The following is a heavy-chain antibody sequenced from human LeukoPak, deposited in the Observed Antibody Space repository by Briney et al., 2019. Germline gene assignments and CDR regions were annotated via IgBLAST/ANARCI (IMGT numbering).Heavy chain of an antibody. J-gene: IGHJ3*02. V-gene: IGHV1-2*02. CDR1: GYTFTGYY. CDR2: INPNSGGT. D-gene: IGHD3-10*01. Sequence: ASVKVSCKASGYTFTGYYMHWVRQAPGQGPEWMGWINPNSGGTNYAQKFQGRVTMTRDTSISTAYMELSRLRSDDTAVYYCAIVTNSVLLWFGELPAAFDIWGQGTMVTVSS. CDR3: AIVTNSVLLWFGELPAAFDI.